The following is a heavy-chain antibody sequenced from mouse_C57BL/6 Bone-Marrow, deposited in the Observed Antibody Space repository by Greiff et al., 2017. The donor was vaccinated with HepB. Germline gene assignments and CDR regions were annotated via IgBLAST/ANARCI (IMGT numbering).Heavy chain of an antibody. J-gene: IGHJ1*03. CDR1: GYTFTSYW. Sequence: QVQLKQPGTELVKPGASVKLSCKASGYTFTSYWMHWVKQRPGQGLEWIGNFNPSNGGTNYNEKFKSKATLTVDKSSSTAYMQLSSLTSEDSAVYYCARSVLRGYFDVWGTGTTVTVSS. CDR2: FNPSNGGT. D-gene: IGHD1-1*01. CDR3: ARSVLRGYFDV. V-gene: IGHV1-53*01.